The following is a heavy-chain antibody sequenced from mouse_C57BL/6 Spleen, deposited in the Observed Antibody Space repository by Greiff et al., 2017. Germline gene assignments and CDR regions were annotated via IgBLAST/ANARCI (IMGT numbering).Heavy chain of an antibody. D-gene: IGHD2-5*01. CDR3: ARNSVNYSNYRYYFDY. Sequence: VHLVESGPGLVAPSQSLSITCTVSGFSLTSYAISWVRQPPGKGLEWLGVIWTGGGTNYNSALKSRLSISKDNSKSQVFLKMNSLQTDDTARYYCARNSVNYSNYRYYFDYWGQGTTLTVSS. J-gene: IGHJ2*01. CDR2: IWTGGGT. CDR1: GFSLTSYA. V-gene: IGHV2-9-1*01.